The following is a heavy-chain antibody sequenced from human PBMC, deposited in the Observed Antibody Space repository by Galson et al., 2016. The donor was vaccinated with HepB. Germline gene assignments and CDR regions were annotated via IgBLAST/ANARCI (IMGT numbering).Heavy chain of an antibody. CDR1: GFYFSDYS. D-gene: IGHD3-10*01. CDR3: ARERAETVAQGVIRVHRIHCDSGMDV. Sequence: SLRLSCAASGFYFSDYSMNWVRQAPGKGLEWLSYISANSDSTYYADSVKGRFTISRDNAKNSLYLKMNSMRDEDTAVYYCARERAETVAQGVIRVHRIHCDSGMDVWGEGTTVTASS. V-gene: IGHV3-48*02. J-gene: IGHJ6*04. CDR2: ISANSDST.